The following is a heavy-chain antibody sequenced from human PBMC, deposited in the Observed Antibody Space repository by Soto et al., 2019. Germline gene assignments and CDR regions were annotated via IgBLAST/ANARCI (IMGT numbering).Heavy chain of an antibody. V-gene: IGHV4-34*01. J-gene: IGHJ4*02. D-gene: IGHD3-3*01. CDR3: ARGVDSWSGYLF. CDR2: IHHSGRT. Sequence: QVHLQQWGAGLLKPSETLSLTCALYGGSFDGYYWSWVRQSPGKGLEWIGEIHHSGRTKYNPSLKSRVSLSVDTSTKHFSLRLTSVTAADRGVNYCARGVDSWSGYLFWGQGTPVTVSS. CDR1: GGSFDGYY.